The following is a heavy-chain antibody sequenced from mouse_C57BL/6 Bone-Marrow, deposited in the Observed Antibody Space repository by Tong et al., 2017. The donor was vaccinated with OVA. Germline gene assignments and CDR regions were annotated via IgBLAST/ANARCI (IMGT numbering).Heavy chain of an antibody. CDR3: ASVLRWFAY. V-gene: IGHV2-6*01. J-gene: IGHJ3*01. CDR2: IWGVGST. Sequence: VQLQESGPGLVAPSQSLSITCTVSGFSLTSYGVDWVRQSPGKGLEWLGVIWGVGSTNYNSALKSRLSISKDSSKSQVFLKMNSLQTDDTAMYYCASVLRWFAYWGQGTLVTVSA. CDR1: GFSLTSYG. D-gene: IGHD1-1*01.